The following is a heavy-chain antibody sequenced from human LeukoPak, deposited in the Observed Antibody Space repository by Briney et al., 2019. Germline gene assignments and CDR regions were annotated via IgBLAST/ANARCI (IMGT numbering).Heavy chain of an antibody. CDR1: GYSFTGYY. D-gene: IGHD1-26*01. CDR3: ARGIPRGSYYGAGSDY. Sequence: GASVKVSCKASGYSFTGYYIHWVRQAPGQGLEWMGWISAYNGNTNYAQKLQGRVTMTTDTSTSTAYMELRSLRSDDTAVYYCARGIPRGSYYGAGSDYWGQGTLVTVSS. J-gene: IGHJ4*02. CDR2: ISAYNGNT. V-gene: IGHV1-18*04.